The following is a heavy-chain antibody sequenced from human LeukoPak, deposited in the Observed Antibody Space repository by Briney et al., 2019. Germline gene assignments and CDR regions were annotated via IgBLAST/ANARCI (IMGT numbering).Heavy chain of an antibody. D-gene: IGHD6-19*01. CDR3: ATRPYSSGWSRGFDY. CDR2: IYYSGST. Sequence: SETLSLTCTVSGGSISSSSYYWGWIRQPPGTGLEWIGSIYYSGSTYYNPPLKSRVTISVDTSKNQFSLKLSSVTAADTAVYYCATRPYSSGWSRGFDYWGQGTLVTVSS. J-gene: IGHJ4*02. V-gene: IGHV4-39*01. CDR1: GGSISSSSYY.